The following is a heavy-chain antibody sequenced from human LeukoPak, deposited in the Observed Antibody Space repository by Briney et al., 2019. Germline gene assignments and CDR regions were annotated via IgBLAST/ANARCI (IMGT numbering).Heavy chain of an antibody. CDR1: GFTVITND. D-gene: IGHD5-24*01. V-gene: IGHV3-53*01. CDR2: LYSDGNT. J-gene: IGHJ3*02. CDR3: ARDRYMRGDAFDI. Sequence: GGSLRLSCAASGFTVITNDMTWVRQAPGKGLEWVSVLYSDGNTKYADSVQGRFTISRDNSKNTLYLEMNSLSPDDTAVYYCARDRYMRGDAFDIWGQGTMVTVSS.